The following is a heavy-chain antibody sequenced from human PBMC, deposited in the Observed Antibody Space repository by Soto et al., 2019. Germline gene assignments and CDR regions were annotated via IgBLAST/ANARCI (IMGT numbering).Heavy chain of an antibody. Sequence: PSETLSLTCAVYGGSFSGYYWSWIRQPPGKGLEWIGEINHSGSTNYNPSLKSRVTISVDTSKNQFSLKLSSVTAADTAVYYCESFGESSNWWSRIYYGMDVWGQGTTVTVSS. D-gene: IGHD6-13*01. CDR1: GGSFSGYY. CDR2: INHSGST. J-gene: IGHJ6*02. CDR3: ESFGESSNWWSRIYYGMDV. V-gene: IGHV4-34*01.